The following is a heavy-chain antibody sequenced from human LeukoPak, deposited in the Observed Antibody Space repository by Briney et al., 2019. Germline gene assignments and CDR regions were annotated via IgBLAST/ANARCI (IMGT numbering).Heavy chain of an antibody. D-gene: IGHD2-21*02. V-gene: IGHV4-34*01. Sequence: TSETLSLTCAVFGGSFSGYFWNWIRQPPGKGLEWIGSIHYGGTTHYNPSLQSRVTISADTSKNQFALDLRSVTAADTAVYYCTRDIGDFVSDFWGQGTLVTVSS. J-gene: IGHJ4*02. CDR3: TRDIGDFVSDF. CDR1: GGSFSGYF. CDR2: IHYGGTT.